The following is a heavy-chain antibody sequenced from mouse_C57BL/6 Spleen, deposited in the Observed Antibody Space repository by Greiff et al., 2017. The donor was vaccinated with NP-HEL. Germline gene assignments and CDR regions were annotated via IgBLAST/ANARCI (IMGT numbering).Heavy chain of an antibody. V-gene: IGHV5-6*01. CDR2: ISSGGSYT. CDR3: ARHEGYYGSYYYAMDY. Sequence: EVQVVESGGDLVKPGGSLKLSCAASGFTFSSYGMSWVRQTPDKRLEWVATISSGGSYTYYPDSVKGRFTISRDNAKNTLYLQMSSLKSEDTAMYYCARHEGYYGSYYYAMDYWGQGTSVTVSS. CDR1: GFTFSSYG. J-gene: IGHJ4*01. D-gene: IGHD1-1*01.